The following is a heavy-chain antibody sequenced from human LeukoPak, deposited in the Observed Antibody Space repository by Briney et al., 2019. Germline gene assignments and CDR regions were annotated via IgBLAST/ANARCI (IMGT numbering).Heavy chain of an antibody. CDR2: IYTSGST. J-gene: IGHJ4*02. CDR1: GGSISSYY. V-gene: IGHV4-4*07. D-gene: IGHD6-19*01. Sequence: PSETLSLTCTVSGGSISSYYWSWIRQPAGKGLEWIGRIYTSGSTNYNPSLKSRVTISVDKSKNRFSLKLSSVTAADTAVYYCARGGGIAVAGYYFDYWGQGTLVTVSS. CDR3: ARGGGIAVAGYYFDY.